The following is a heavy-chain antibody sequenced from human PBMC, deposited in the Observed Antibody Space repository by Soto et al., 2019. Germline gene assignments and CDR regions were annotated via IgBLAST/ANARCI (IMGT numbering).Heavy chain of an antibody. J-gene: IGHJ4*02. CDR2: ISTYSGNT. V-gene: IGHV1-18*01. Sequence: VQSGAEVKKPGASVKVSCKASGYTFTSYDISWVRQAPGQGLEWMGWISTYSGNTNYAQNFQARVTVTTDTSTSTAYMELSGLRSDDTAVYYCARDERYIPVYWGQGTLVTVSS. D-gene: IGHD1-1*01. CDR3: ARDERYIPVY. CDR1: GYTFTSYD.